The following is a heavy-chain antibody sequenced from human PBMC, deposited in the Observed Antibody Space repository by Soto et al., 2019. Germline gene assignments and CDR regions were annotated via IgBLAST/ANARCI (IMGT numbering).Heavy chain of an antibody. D-gene: IGHD1-1*01. J-gene: IGHJ4*02. V-gene: IGHV3-7*01. CDR1: GFTFSSYW. Sequence: PGGSLRLSCAASGFTFSSYWMNWVRQAPGKGLEWVANINQDGNEDNLLDSVKGRFAISRDNAKNSLFLQMNSLRVDDTAVYYCARTGDGHHDFLDYWGQGALVTVSS. CDR2: INQDGNED. CDR3: ARTGDGHHDFLDY.